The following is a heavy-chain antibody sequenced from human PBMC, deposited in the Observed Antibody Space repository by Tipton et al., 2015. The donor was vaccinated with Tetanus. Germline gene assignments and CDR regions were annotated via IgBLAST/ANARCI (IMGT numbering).Heavy chain of an antibody. CDR3: ARPVTSNAFDI. J-gene: IGHJ3*02. D-gene: IGHD4-17*01. CDR1: GGSFSGYY. CDR2: INHSGST. Sequence: TLSLTCAVYGGSFSGYYWSWIRQPPGKGLEWIGEINHSGSTNYNPSLKSRVTISVDTSKNQFSPRLSSVTAADTAVYYCARPVTSNAFDIWGQGTMVTVSS. V-gene: IGHV4-34*01.